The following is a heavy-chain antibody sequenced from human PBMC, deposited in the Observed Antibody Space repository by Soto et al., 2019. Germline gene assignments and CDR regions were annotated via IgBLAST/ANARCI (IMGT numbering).Heavy chain of an antibody. V-gene: IGHV1-18*01. J-gene: IGHJ4*01. D-gene: IGHD6-13*01. CDR2: ISAYNGDTET. CDR1: GYTFSTYG. CDR3: AREAAVMAAAGPDY. Sequence: ASVKVSCKASGYTFSTYGISWVRQAPGQGLEWMGWISAYNGDTETNYAQKFQGRVTMTTDTSTSAAYMELRSLRSDDTAVYYCAREAAVMAAAGPDYWG.